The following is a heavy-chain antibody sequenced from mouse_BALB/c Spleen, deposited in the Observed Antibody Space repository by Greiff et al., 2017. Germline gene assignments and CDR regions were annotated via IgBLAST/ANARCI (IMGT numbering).Heavy chain of an antibody. J-gene: IGHJ4*01. CDR2: INSNGGST. D-gene: IGHD1-1*01. V-gene: IGHV5-6-3*01. Sequence: EVMLVESGGGLVQPGGSLKLSCAASGFTFSSYGMSWVRQTPDKRLELVATINSNGGSTYYPDSVKGRFTISRDNAKNTLYLQMSSLKSEDTAMYYCARGGIYYYGSSSYAMDYWGQGTSVTVSS. CDR3: ARGGIYYYGSSSYAMDY. CDR1: GFTFSSYG.